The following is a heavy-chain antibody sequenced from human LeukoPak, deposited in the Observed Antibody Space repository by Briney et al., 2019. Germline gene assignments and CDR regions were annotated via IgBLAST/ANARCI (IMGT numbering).Heavy chain of an antibody. J-gene: IGHJ6*02. D-gene: IGHD3-16*01. CDR2: ISAANIA. CDR1: GFTVSGNY. Sequence: GGSLRLSCAASGFTVSGNYMSWVRLAPGKGLQWVTLISAANIAYYADSVKGRFTISRDNAKNTLYLQMNSLRAEDTALYYCARAGKWTPYNYYYGMDVWGQGTTVTVSS. CDR3: ARAGKWTPYNYYYGMDV. V-gene: IGHV3-53*01.